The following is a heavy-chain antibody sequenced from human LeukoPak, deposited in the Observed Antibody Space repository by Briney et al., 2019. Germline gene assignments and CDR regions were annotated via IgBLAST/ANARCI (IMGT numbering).Heavy chain of an antibody. D-gene: IGHD5-18*01. J-gene: IGHJ4*02. V-gene: IGHV4-59*08. Sequence: SETLSLTCTVSGGSISSYYWSWIRQPPGKGLEWIGYIYYSGSTNYNPSLKSRVTISVLTYKNQFSLKVSSVTAADTAVYYCATLGQARGYSYGSVDYWGQGSLVTVSS. CDR2: IYYSGST. CDR3: ATLGQARGYSYGSVDY. CDR1: GGSISSYY.